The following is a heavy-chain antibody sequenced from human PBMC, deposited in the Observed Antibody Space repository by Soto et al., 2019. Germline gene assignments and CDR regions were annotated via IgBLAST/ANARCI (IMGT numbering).Heavy chain of an antibody. CDR1: GFNLGDYY. V-gene: IGHV3-11*01. CDR2: ISSGGGAM. J-gene: IGHJ4*02. Sequence: QVQLVESGGGLVKPGGSLTVSCAASGFNLGDYYMSWIRQAPGKGPEWVAYISSGGGAMYYADSVRGRFAISRDNAQNTLYMQMSSLTVEDTAVYYCAGDPWECMARGHCDHWGQGALVTVSS. CDR3: AGDPWECMARGHCDH. D-gene: IGHD1-26*01.